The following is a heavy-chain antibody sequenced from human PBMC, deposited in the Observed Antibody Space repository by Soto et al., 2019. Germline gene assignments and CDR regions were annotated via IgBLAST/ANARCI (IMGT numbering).Heavy chain of an antibody. CDR2: ISYDGSNK. D-gene: IGHD6-6*01. J-gene: IGHJ6*02. CDR3: ARDRRAKQLGRPSYYYYYGMDV. Sequence: GGSLRLSCAASGFTFSSYAMHWVRQAPGKGLEWVAVISYDGSNKYYADSVKGRFTISRDNSKNTLYLQMNSLRAEDTAVYYCARDRRAKQLGRPSYYYYYGMDVWGQGTTVTVSS. CDR1: GFTFSSYA. V-gene: IGHV3-30-3*01.